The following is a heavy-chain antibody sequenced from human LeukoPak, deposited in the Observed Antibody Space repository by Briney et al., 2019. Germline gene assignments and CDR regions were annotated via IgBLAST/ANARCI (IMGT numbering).Heavy chain of an antibody. D-gene: IGHD2-2*01. V-gene: IGHV5-51*01. CDR2: IYPGDSDT. J-gene: IGHJ3*02. Sequence: PAESLKISCKGSGYNFPNYWIGWVRQMPGKGLEWMGIIYPGDSDTRYSPSFEGQVTISADKSISTAYLQWSSLKASDTAMYYCARKVVVPAAKAYGAFDIWGQGTMVTVSS. CDR1: GYNFPNYW. CDR3: ARKVVVPAAKAYGAFDI.